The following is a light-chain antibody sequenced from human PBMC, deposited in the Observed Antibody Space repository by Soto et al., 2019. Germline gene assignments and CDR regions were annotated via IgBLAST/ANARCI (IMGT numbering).Light chain of an antibody. Sequence: EIMLTQSPATLSLPPGETATLACSASQSVSSSYLAWYQQKPGQAPRLLIYGASSRATGIPDRFSGSWSGTDCTLTITRLEPEDVSVYYCQQYHTSAWTFGQGTKVDIK. V-gene: IGKV3-20*01. CDR3: QQYHTSAWT. J-gene: IGKJ1*01. CDR2: GAS. CDR1: QSVSSSY.